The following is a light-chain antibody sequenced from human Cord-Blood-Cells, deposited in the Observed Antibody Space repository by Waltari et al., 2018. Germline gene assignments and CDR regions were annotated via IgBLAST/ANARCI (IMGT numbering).Light chain of an antibody. CDR2: AAS. CDR3: QQSYSTIT. V-gene: IGKV1-39*01. Sequence: DIQMTQSPSSMSASVGDRVTITCRASQSISSYLNWYQQKPGKAPKLLIYAASSLQSWVPSSFSGSGSGTDFTLTISSLQPEDFATYYCQQSYSTITFGQGTRLEIK. CDR1: QSISSY. J-gene: IGKJ5*01.